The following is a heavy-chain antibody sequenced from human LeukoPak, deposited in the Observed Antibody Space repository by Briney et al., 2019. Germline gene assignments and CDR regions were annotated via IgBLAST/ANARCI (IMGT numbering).Heavy chain of an antibody. CDR2: ISSSGSPI. D-gene: IGHD1-26*01. Sequence: GGSLRLSCVASGFTFSSYEMNWVRQAPGKGLEWVSYISSSGSPIYYADSVKGRFTISRDNAKDSLYLQMNSLRAEDTAVYFCAREGGDGSNYFDYWGQGTLVTVSS. V-gene: IGHV3-48*03. CDR1: GFTFSSYE. J-gene: IGHJ4*02. CDR3: AREGGDGSNYFDY.